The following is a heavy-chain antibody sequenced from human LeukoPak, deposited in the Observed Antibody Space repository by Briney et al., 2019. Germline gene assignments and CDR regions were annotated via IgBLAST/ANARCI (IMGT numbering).Heavy chain of an antibody. V-gene: IGHV3-7*01. D-gene: IGHD1-26*01. Sequence: GGSLRLSCAASGFIFGGYWMSWVRQAPEKGLEWVAMIKQDGSETHYVDSVKGRFTISRDNAKNSLYLQMDSLRAEDTAVYYCARDILRVGVTLYFDYWGQGTLVTVSS. CDR3: ARDILRVGVTLYFDY. CDR2: IKQDGSET. J-gene: IGHJ4*02. CDR1: GFIFGGYW.